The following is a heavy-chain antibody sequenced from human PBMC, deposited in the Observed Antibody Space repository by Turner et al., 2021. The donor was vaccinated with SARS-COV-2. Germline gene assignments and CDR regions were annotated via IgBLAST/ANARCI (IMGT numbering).Heavy chain of an antibody. V-gene: IGHV3-48*03. J-gene: IGHJ2*01. D-gene: IGHD3-22*01. CDR2: ISSSGSTI. CDR1: GFTFRSYE. CDR3: ARDQYYDSSGYYFFRASYFDL. Sequence: EVQVVESVGGLVQPGGSLRLSCAASGFTFRSYELNWVRQAPGKGLEWVSYISSSGSTIYYADSVKGRFTISRDNAKNSLYLQMNSLRAEDTAVYYCARDQYYDSSGYYFFRASYFDLWGRGTLVTVSS.